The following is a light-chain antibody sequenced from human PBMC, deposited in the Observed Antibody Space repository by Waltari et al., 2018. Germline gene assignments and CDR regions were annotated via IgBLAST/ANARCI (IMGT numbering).Light chain of an antibody. V-gene: IGKV1-39*01. CDR2: TAS. Sequence: DIQMTQSPSSLSASVGHRVTITCRASQTLSSYLNWFQQKPGKAPKLLIYTASNLQSGVPSRFSGSGSGTDFTLTISSLQPEDFATYYCQQSNSIPLTFGGGTKVEIK. CDR3: QQSNSIPLT. J-gene: IGKJ4*01. CDR1: QTLSSY.